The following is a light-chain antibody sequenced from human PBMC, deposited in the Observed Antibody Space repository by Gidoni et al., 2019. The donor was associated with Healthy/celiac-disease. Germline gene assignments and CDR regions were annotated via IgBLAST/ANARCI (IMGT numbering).Light chain of an antibody. CDR1: SSDVGGYNY. J-gene: IGLJ3*02. V-gene: IGLV2-11*01. CDR3: CSYAGSYIFV. Sequence: QSALTQPPSVSGSPGQSVTISCTGTSSDVGGYNYVSWYQQHPGKAPKLMIYDVSKRPSGVPDRFSGSKSGNTASLTISGLQAEDEADYYCCSYAGSYIFVFGGGTKLTVL. CDR2: DVS.